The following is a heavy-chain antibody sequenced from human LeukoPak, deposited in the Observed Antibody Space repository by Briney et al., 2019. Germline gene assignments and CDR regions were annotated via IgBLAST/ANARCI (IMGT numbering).Heavy chain of an antibody. J-gene: IGHJ4*02. V-gene: IGHV1-46*01. CDR1: GYIFINYY. CDR3: AGDVAREFDY. Sequence: ASVKASCKASGYIFINYYIHWVRQAPGQGLEWMGVINPSDGSTNYAQKYQDRVTMTRDTSTRTVYMQLSSLRSDDTAVYYCAGDVAREFDYWGQGTLVTVSS. CDR2: INPSDGST.